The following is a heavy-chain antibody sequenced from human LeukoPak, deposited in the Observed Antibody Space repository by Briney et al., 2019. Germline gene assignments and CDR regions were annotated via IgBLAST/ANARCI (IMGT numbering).Heavy chain of an antibody. D-gene: IGHD2/OR15-2a*01. J-gene: IGHJ3*02. CDR1: GLRFSGQY. CDR3: AKAGGTFPGVAFDI. V-gene: IGHV3-11*01. CDR2: ISGSGTDT. Sequence: GGSLRLSCAASGLRFSGQYMIWIRQAPGKGLEWVAFISGSGTDTFYADSVKGRFFISKDNTRDSLSLQMTSLSAEDTAVYYCAKAGGTFPGVAFDIWGQGTMVTVSS.